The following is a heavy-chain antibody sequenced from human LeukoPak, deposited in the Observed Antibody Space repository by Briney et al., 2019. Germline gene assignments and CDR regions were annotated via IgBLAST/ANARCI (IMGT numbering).Heavy chain of an antibody. CDR3: ARVGETTVTLMGAFDI. CDR2: IKQDGSEK. CDR1: GFTFSSYW. Sequence: GGSLRLSCAASGFTFSSYWMSWVRQAPGKGLEWVANIKQDGSEKYYVDSVKGRFTISRDNAKNSLYLQMNSLRAEDTAVYYCARVGETTVTLMGAFDIWGKGTMVTVSS. J-gene: IGHJ3*02. V-gene: IGHV3-7*01. D-gene: IGHD4-17*01.